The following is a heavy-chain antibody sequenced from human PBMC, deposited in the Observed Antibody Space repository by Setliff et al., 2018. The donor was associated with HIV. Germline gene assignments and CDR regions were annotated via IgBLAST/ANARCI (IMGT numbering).Heavy chain of an antibody. Sequence: SETLSLTCTLSGGSFGRYYWSWIRQSAGKGLEWLGYVYFTGHTNYNPSLQSRVTISVDTSKNQFSLRLSSLTAADTAVYYCARSPEWGGGGIDYWGQGTLVTVSS. D-gene: IGHD1-26*01. CDR2: VYFTGHT. CDR3: ARSPEWGGGGIDY. V-gene: IGHV4-4*09. J-gene: IGHJ4*02. CDR1: GGSFGRYY.